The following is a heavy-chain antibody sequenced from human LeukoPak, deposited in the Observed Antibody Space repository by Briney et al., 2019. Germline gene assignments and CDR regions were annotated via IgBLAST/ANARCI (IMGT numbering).Heavy chain of an antibody. D-gene: IGHD6-13*01. J-gene: IGHJ4*02. CDR3: ARVVWSSSWYFDY. CDR1: GYTFTSYA. CDR2: MNPNSGNT. Sequence: ASVKVSCKASGYTFTSYAMNWVRQAPGQGLEWMGWMNPNSGNTGYAQKFQGRVTMTRNTSISTAYMELSSLRSEDTAVYYCARVVWSSSWYFDYWGQGTLVTVSS. V-gene: IGHV1-8*02.